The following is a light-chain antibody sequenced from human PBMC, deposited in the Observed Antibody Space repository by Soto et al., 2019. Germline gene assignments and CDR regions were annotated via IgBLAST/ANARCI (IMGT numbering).Light chain of an antibody. CDR2: GAS. CDR1: QSVSSSY. Sequence: EIVLTQSPGTLSLSPGERATLSCRASQSVSSSYLAWYHQKHGQXHRLLIHGASSRATGIPDRISGSGSGTDLTITISRLEPEDFEVYYCQQYGSSPITFGQGTRLEIK. CDR3: QQYGSSPIT. V-gene: IGKV3-20*01. J-gene: IGKJ5*01.